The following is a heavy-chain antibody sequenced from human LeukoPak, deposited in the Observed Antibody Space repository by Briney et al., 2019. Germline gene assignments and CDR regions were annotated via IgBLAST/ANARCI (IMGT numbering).Heavy chain of an antibody. V-gene: IGHV1-2*02. CDR2: INPNSGGT. Sequence: ASVKVSCKASGYTFTGYYMHWVRQAPGQGLEWMGWINPNSGGTNYAQKFQGRVTMTRDTSISTAYMELSRLRSDDAAVYYCARDKGYYDSSFQHWGQGTLVTVSS. CDR3: ARDKGYYDSSFQH. J-gene: IGHJ1*01. D-gene: IGHD3-22*01. CDR1: GYTFTGYY.